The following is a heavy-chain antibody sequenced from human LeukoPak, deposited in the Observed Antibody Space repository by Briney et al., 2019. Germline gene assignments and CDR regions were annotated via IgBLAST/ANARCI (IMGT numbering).Heavy chain of an antibody. CDR1: RFTFSSYA. D-gene: IGHD3-9*01. CDR3: AKGGYFDWLLSVFDY. V-gene: IGHV3-23*01. Sequence: GSLRLSCAASRFTFSSYAMSWVRKAPGKGLEWVSVISGSGGSTYYADSVKGRFTISRDKSKNTLYLQMNSLRAEDTAVYYCAKGGYFDWLLSVFDYWGQGTLVTVSS. J-gene: IGHJ4*02. CDR2: ISGSGGST.